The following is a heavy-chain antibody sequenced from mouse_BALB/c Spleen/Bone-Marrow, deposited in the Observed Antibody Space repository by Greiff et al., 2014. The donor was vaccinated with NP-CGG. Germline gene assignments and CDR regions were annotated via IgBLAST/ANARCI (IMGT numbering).Heavy chain of an antibody. CDR3: ARGGFDY. CDR2: INPSNGRT. Sequence: QVQLKESGAELVKPGASVKLSCKASGYTFTSCWMHWVKQRPGQGLEWIGEINPSNGRTNYNEKFKSKATLTVDKSSSTAYMQLSSLTSEDSAVYYCARGGFDYWGQGTTLTVSS. V-gene: IGHV1S81*02. CDR1: GYTFTSCW. J-gene: IGHJ2*01.